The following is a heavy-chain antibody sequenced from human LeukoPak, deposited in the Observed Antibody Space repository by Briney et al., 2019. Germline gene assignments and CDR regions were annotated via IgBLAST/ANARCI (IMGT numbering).Heavy chain of an antibody. CDR2: ISYDGSNK. CDR3: ARDRDSGWYSFDY. Sequence: PGRSLRLSCAASGFTFSSYAMHGVRQAPGKGLEWVAVISYDGSNKYYADSVKGRFTISRDNSKNTLYLQMNSLRAEDTAVYYCARDRDSGWYSFDYWGQGTLVTVSS. D-gene: IGHD6-19*01. CDR1: GFTFSSYA. J-gene: IGHJ4*02. V-gene: IGHV3-30-3*01.